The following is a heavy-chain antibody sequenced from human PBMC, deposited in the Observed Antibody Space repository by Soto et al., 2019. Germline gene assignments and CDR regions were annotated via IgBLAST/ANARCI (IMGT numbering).Heavy chain of an antibody. V-gene: IGHV2-5*02. Sequence: QITLNESGPTLVKPTQTLTLTCTFSGFSLSTRDVGVGWIRQPPGEALEWLGVVYWDDSKTYSPSLESRLTITKAPSKNQVVLRMTKMDPVDTATYYCAPCRGGVASFWGQGTLVTVSS. D-gene: IGHD2-2*01. CDR2: VYWDDSK. J-gene: IGHJ4*02. CDR1: GFSLSTRDVG. CDR3: APCRGGVASF.